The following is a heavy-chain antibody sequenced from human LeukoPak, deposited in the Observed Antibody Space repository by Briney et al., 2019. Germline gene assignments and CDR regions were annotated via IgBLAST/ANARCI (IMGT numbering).Heavy chain of an antibody. CDR1: GYIFIDNY. J-gene: IGHJ1*01. CDR2: IDPEDGET. D-gene: IGHD4-11*01. Sequence: GASVKVSCKASGYIFIDNYMHWVQQAPGKGLEWMGRIDPEDGETIYAEKFQGRVTITADTSTDTAYMELSSLRSEDTAVYYCAIIYTTDFQHWGQGTLVTVSS. CDR3: AIIYTTDFQH. V-gene: IGHV1-69-2*01.